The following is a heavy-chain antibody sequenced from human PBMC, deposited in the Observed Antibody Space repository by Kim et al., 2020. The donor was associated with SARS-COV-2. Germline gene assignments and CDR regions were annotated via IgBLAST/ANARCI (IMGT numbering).Heavy chain of an antibody. Sequence: ASVKVSCKASGYTFTTYAMIWVRQAPGQGLEWMGWINTNTGNPTYPQGFTGRFVFSLDTSVSTAYLQISSLKAEDTAVYYCARPGIAAAIDYWGQGTLVTVSS. CDR3: ARPGIAAAIDY. J-gene: IGHJ4*02. V-gene: IGHV7-4-1*02. D-gene: IGHD6-13*01. CDR1: GYTFTTYA. CDR2: INTNTGNP.